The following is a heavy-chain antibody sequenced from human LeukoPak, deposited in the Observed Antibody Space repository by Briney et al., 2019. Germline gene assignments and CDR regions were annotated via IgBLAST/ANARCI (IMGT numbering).Heavy chain of an antibody. CDR2: FDTEEGET. V-gene: IGHV1-24*01. CDR3: ALPQGDCFDP. D-gene: IGHD1-14*01. Sequence: ASVKVSCKVSGYTLTELSTHWVRQAPGKGLEWMGGFDTEEGETFYAQKFQGRVTMTEDTSTDTAYMELSTLISEDTAVYYCALPQGDCFDPWGQGTLVTVSS. CDR1: GYTLTELS. J-gene: IGHJ5*02.